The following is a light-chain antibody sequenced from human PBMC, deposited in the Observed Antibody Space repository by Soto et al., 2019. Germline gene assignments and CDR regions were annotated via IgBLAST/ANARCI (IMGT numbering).Light chain of an antibody. V-gene: IGLV2-18*02. CDR3: SSYTTSGLVV. Sequence: QSALTQPPSVSGSPGQSVTISCSGTSSDVGTYNRVSWYQQPPGAAPKLMISEVTNRPSGVPDRFSGSKSGNTASLTISGLQAEDEADYYCSSYTTSGLVVFGGGTKHTVL. J-gene: IGLJ2*01. CDR2: EVT. CDR1: SSDVGTYNR.